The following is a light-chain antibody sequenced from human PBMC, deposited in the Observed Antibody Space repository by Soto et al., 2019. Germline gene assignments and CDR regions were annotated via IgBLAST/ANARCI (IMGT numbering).Light chain of an antibody. J-gene: IGLJ2*01. CDR3: QTWGTGIVV. V-gene: IGLV4-69*01. CDR1: SGHSSYA. Sequence: QPVLTQSPSASASLGASVKLTCTLSSGHSSYAIAWHQQQPEKGPRYLMKLNSDCSHSKGDGIPDRFSGSSSGAERYLTISSLQSEDEADYYCQTWGTGIVVFGGWTKLTVL. CDR2: LNSDCSH.